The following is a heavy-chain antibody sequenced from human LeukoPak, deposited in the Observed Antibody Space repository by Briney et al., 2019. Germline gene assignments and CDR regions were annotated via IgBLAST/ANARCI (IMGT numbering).Heavy chain of an antibody. J-gene: IGHJ4*02. Sequence: PGGSLRLSCAASGFTFNTYSMYWVRQAPGKGLEWVSSISDNSNYIYYSDSVEGRFTISRDNAKNSLYLQMNSLRVEDTAVYYCANHFACGSTSCPPFDSWGQGTLVTVSS. D-gene: IGHD2-2*01. CDR2: ISDNSNYI. CDR3: ANHFACGSTSCPPFDS. V-gene: IGHV3-21*01. CDR1: GFTFNTYS.